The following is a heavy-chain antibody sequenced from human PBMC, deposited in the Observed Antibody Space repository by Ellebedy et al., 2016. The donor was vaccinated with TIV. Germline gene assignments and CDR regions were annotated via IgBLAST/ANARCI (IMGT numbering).Heavy chain of an antibody. CDR2: ISTSSSYT. J-gene: IGHJ4*02. Sequence: GGSLRLSCAASGFTFSDYYMSWIRQAPGKGLEWVSYISTSSSYTNSAGSVKGRFTISRDNAKNSLYLQMNSLRAEDTAVYFCARDGAGGSSFMFDSWGQGALVTVSS. V-gene: IGHV3-11*06. CDR3: ARDGAGGSSFMFDS. D-gene: IGHD1-26*01. CDR1: GFTFSDYY.